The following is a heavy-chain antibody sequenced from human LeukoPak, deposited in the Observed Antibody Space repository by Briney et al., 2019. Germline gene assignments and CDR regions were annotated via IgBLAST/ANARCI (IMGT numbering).Heavy chain of an antibody. CDR2: MNPNSGNT. V-gene: IGHV1-8*01. CDR1: GYTFTSYD. J-gene: IGHJ4*02. CDR3: ARETPGEIAVAANGYFDY. D-gene: IGHD6-19*01. Sequence: ASVKVSCKASGYTFTSYDINWVRQATGQGLEWMGWMNPNSGNTGYAQKFQGRVTMTRNTSISTAYMELSSLRSEDTAVYYCARETPGEIAVAANGYFDYWGQGTLATVSS.